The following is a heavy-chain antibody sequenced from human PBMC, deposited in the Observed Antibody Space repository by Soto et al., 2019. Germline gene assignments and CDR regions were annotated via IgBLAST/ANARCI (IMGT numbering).Heavy chain of an antibody. CDR3: AKGCSNSGKGWDN. CDR2: VSVSDGST. Sequence: GGYLRLSCAASRFTFSSYPMTWVRQAPGKGLQCVSAVSVSDGSTYYAGSMKGRFTISRDNSKNTLYLHMNSLRAEDTAVYYWAKGCSNSGKGWDNGSQG. J-gene: IGHJ4*02. CDR1: RFTFSSYP. D-gene: IGHD6-13*01. V-gene: IGHV3-23*01.